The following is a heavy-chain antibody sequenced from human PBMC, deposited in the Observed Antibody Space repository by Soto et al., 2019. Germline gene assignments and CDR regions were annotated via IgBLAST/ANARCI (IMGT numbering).Heavy chain of an antibody. J-gene: IGHJ6*02. Sequence: SVKVSCKASGFTLTSSAVQWVRQARGQRLEWIGWIVVGSGNTNYAQKFQERVTITRDMSTSTAYMELSSLRSEDTAVYYCAADPTIYSITIFGVAPGYYGMDVWGQGTTVTVSS. CDR3: AADPTIYSITIFGVAPGYYGMDV. D-gene: IGHD3-3*01. CDR2: IVVGSGNT. V-gene: IGHV1-58*01. CDR1: GFTLTSSA.